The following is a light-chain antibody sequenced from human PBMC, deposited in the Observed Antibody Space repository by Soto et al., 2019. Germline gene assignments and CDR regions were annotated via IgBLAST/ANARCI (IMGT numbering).Light chain of an antibody. J-gene: IGKJ5*01. CDR2: AAS. CDR3: QKYNSVPIT. CDR1: QGISNN. Sequence: DIQMTQSPSSLSASVGDRVTITCRASQGISNNLAWYQQKPGKVPKLLIYAASTLQSGVPSRSSGSGSGTDFTLTISSLQPEDVATYYCQKYNSVPITFGQGTRLEIK. V-gene: IGKV1-27*01.